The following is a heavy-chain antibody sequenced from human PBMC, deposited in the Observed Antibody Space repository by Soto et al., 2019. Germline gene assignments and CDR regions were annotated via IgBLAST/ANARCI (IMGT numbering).Heavy chain of an antibody. Sequence: ASVKVSCKASGYTFTSYYMHWVRQAPGQGLEWMGIINPSGGSTSYAQKFQGRVTMTRDTSTSTVYMELSSLRSEDTAVYYCAREKCSSTSCFPYYYYYGMDVWGQGTTVTVSS. CDR1: GYTFTSYY. V-gene: IGHV1-46*01. J-gene: IGHJ6*02. D-gene: IGHD2-2*01. CDR3: AREKCSSTSCFPYYYYYGMDV. CDR2: INPSGGST.